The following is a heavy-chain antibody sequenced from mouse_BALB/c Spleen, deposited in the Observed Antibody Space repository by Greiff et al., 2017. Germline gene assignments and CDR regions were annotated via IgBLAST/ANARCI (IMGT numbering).Heavy chain of an antibody. V-gene: IGHV7-3*02. CDR2: IRNKANGYTT. CDR1: GFTFTDYY. CDR3: ARDDYGSSYDYAMDY. J-gene: IGHJ4*01. Sequence: DVKLVESGGGLVQPGGSLRLSCATSGFTFTDYYMSWVRQPPGKALEWLGFIRNKANGYTTEYSASVKGRFTISRDNSQSILYLQMNTLRAEDSATYYCARDDYGSSYDYAMDYWGQGTSVTVSS. D-gene: IGHD1-1*01.